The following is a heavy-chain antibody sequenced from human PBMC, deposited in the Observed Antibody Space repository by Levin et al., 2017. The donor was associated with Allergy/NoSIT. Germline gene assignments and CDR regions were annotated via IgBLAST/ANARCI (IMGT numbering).Heavy chain of an antibody. CDR2: IIPLFGTA. V-gene: IGHV1-69*13. CDR1: GGTFSTYP. J-gene: IGHJ4*02. Sequence: SVKVSCKASGGTFSTYPITWVRQAPGQGLEWMGGIIPLFGTANYAQKFQGRVTITPDESTSTTYMELSSLKSEDTAVYYCARVLQYSSGNYFDYWGQGTLVTVSS. D-gene: IGHD6-19*01. CDR3: ARVLQYSSGNYFDY.